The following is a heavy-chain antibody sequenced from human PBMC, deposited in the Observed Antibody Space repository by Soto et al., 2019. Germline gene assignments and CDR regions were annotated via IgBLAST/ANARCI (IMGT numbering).Heavy chain of an antibody. CDR3: ARVASWSGYFDY. V-gene: IGHV4-39*07. J-gene: IGHJ4*02. CDR1: GGSISSSSYY. D-gene: IGHD3-3*01. Sequence: PSETLSLTCTVSGGSISSSSYYWGWIRQPPGKGQEWIGYIYYSGSTNYNPSLKSRVTISVDTSKNQFSLKLSSVTAADTAVYYCARVASWSGYFDYWGQGTLVTVSS. CDR2: IYYSGST.